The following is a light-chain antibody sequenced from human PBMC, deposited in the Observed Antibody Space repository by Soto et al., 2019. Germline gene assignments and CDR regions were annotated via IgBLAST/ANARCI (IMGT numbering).Light chain of an antibody. Sequence: DVQXXXSPSVVSASVGDRVTIACRASQGISRHLAWYQQKPGKAPKLLILDASTLQSGVPLRFSGSGSGTYFTLTISSLQPEDSATYFCQQANTYPVTFGQGTRLEI. CDR3: QQANTYPVT. V-gene: IGKV1-12*01. CDR2: DAS. J-gene: IGKJ5*01. CDR1: QGISRH.